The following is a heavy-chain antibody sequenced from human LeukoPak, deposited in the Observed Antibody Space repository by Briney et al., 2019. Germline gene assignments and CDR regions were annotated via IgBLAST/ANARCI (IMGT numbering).Heavy chain of an antibody. Sequence: ASVKVSCKASGYTFTMYQIHWVRQAPGQGLEWMGMINPSDGATTYAQKFQGRVTITTDESTSTAYMELSSLRSEDTAVYYCARMGQQLANHYYYYYMDVWGKGTTVTVSS. CDR2: INPSDGAT. D-gene: IGHD6-13*01. J-gene: IGHJ6*03. V-gene: IGHV1-46*01. CDR1: GYTFTMYQ. CDR3: ARMGQQLANHYYYYYMDV.